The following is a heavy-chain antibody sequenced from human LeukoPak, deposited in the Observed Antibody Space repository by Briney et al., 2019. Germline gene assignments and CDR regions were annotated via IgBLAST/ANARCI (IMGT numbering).Heavy chain of an antibody. CDR1: GFTFSSYE. CDR2: ISSSGTTI. V-gene: IGHV3-48*03. D-gene: IGHD3-9*01. J-gene: IGHJ4*02. CDR3: AKRLSASDWFEVDY. Sequence: PGGSLRLSCAASGFTFSSYEMNWVRQAPGKGLQWVSDISSSGTTIYYAASVKGRFTISRDNAKNSLYLQMNSLRAEDTAVYYCAKRLSASDWFEVDYWGQGTLVTVSS.